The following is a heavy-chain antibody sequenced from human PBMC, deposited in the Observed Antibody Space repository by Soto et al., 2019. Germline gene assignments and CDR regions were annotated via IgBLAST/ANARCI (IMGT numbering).Heavy chain of an antibody. J-gene: IGHJ2*01. V-gene: IGHV3-13*04. D-gene: IGHD3-16*01. CDR3: ARDGGGRHPYFWYVDL. Sequence: ELQLVESGGGLVQPGGSLRLSCAASGFTFRNYDMHWVRQVTGKGLEWVTGSGADGDTYHPGSVKGRFTISRDNAKNSVYLQMHNLRDGDTAVYYCARDGGGRHPYFWYVDLWGRGTLVTVSS. CDR1: GFTFRNYD. CDR2: SGADGDT.